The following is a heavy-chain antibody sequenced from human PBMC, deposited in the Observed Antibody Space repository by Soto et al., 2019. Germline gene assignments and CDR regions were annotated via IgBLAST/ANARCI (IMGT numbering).Heavy chain of an antibody. Sequence: QVQLVQSGAEVKKPGASVKVSCKASGYTFTSYYMHWVRQAPGQGLEWMGIINPSGGSTSYAQKFQGRVTMTRDTSTSTVYMELSSLRSEDTAVYYCARDPYYYDSSGYYSDAFDIWGQGTMVTVSS. CDR1: GYTFTSYY. V-gene: IGHV1-46*01. D-gene: IGHD3-22*01. CDR2: INPSGGST. CDR3: ARDPYYYDSSGYYSDAFDI. J-gene: IGHJ3*02.